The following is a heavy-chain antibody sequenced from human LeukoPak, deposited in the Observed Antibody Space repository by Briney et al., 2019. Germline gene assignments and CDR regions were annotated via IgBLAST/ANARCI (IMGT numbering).Heavy chain of an antibody. CDR2: ISAYNGNT. CDR1: GYTYTRYG. CDR3: AIVEMATTPFDY. Sequence: ASVQVSCKASGYTYTRYGISWVRQAPGQGLEWMGWISAYNGNTNYAQKLQGRVTMTTDTSTSTAYMELRSMRSDDTAVYYCAIVEMATTPFDYWGQGTLVTVSS. D-gene: IGHD5-24*01. V-gene: IGHV1-18*01. J-gene: IGHJ4*02.